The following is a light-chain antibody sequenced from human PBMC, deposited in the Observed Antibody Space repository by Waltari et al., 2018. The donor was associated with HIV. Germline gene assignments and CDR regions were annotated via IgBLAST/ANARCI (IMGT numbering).Light chain of an antibody. CDR3: QAWDSGSNWV. J-gene: IGLJ3*02. CDR2: HDD. V-gene: IGLV3-1*01. Sequence: SYELTQPPSVSVSPGQTANIACSGYKLGDKFVCWYQHKSGQSPVIVIYHDDDRPSAIPDPFSVSNSGDTATLTISGTQPMDEADYYCQAWDSGSNWVFGGGTRLTVL. CDR1: KLGDKF.